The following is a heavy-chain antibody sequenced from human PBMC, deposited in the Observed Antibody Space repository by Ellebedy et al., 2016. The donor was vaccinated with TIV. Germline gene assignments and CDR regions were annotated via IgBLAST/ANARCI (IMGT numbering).Heavy chain of an antibody. J-gene: IGHJ3*02. CDR2: ISYDGSNK. D-gene: IGHD3-9*01. Sequence: GESLKISXAASGFTFSSYAMHWVRQAPGKGLEWVAVISYDGSNKYYADSVKGRFTISRDNSKNTLYLQMNSLRAEDTAVYYCARGGGRILFAFDIWGQGTMVTVSS. CDR3: ARGGGRILFAFDI. CDR1: GFTFSSYA. V-gene: IGHV3-30-3*01.